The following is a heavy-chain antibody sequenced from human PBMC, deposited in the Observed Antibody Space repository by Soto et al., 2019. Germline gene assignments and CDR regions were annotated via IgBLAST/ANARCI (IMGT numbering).Heavy chain of an antibody. V-gene: IGHV4-30-2*01. J-gene: IGHJ5*02. CDR1: GGSINSGGYY. CDR2: IYYSGNT. Sequence: PSETLSLTCTVSGGSINSGGYYWSWIRQHPEKGLEWIGYIYYSGNTYYNPSLKSRVTISVDRSKNQFSLKLSSVTAADTAVYYCARTITMVRGAKNWFDPWGQGTLVTVSS. CDR3: ARTITMVRGAKNWFDP. D-gene: IGHD3-10*01.